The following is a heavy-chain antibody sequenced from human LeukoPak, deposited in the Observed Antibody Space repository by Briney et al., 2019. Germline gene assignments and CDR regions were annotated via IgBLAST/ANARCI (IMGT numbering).Heavy chain of an antibody. J-gene: IGHJ4*02. V-gene: IGHV4-61*02. CDR2: IYTSGST. CDR3: AREDARSVPTAISPLDY. CDR1: GGSISSGSYY. Sequence: SQTLSLTCTVSGGSISSGSYYWSWIRQPAGRGLEWIGRIYTSGSTNYNPSLKSRLTISLDTSKNQFSLKLSSVTAADPAVYYCAREDARSVPTAISPLDYWGQGTLVTVSS. D-gene: IGHD2-2*01.